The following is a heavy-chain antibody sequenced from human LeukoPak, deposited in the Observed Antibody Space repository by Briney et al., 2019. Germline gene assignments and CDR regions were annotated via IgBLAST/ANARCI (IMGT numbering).Heavy chain of an antibody. Sequence: GGSLRLSCAASGFTFSTYAMTWVRQAPGKGLEWVSLISGTGGSTYYADSVKGRFTISRDNSKNTLYLEMNGLRAEDTAVYYCAKDPSPCSSNNCYTYYYMDVWGKGTTVTISS. D-gene: IGHD2-2*02. CDR2: ISGTGGST. CDR3: AKDPSPCSSNNCYTYYYMDV. V-gene: IGHV3-23*01. CDR1: GFTFSTYA. J-gene: IGHJ6*03.